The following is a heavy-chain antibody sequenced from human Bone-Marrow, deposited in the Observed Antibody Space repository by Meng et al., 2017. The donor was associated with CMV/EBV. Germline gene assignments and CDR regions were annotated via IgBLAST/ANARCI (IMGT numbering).Heavy chain of an antibody. Sequence: LSLTCAASGFTVSSNYMSWVRQAPGKGLEWVSVIYSGGSTYYADSVKGRFTISRDNSKNTLYLQMNSLRAEDTAVYYCARGYCSSTSCYVFRFDPWGQGTLVTVSS. D-gene: IGHD2-2*01. V-gene: IGHV3-66*02. CDR3: ARGYCSSTSCYVFRFDP. J-gene: IGHJ5*02. CDR2: IYSGGST. CDR1: GFTVSSNY.